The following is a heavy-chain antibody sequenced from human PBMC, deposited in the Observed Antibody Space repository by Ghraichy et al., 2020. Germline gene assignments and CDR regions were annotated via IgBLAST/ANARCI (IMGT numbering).Heavy chain of an antibody. D-gene: IGHD6-13*01. V-gene: IGHV4-39*01. J-gene: IGHJ1*01. Sequence: SETLSLTCTVSGGSISSSSYFWGWIHQPPGKGLEWIGSIYYRGNTYYNPSLKSRVSISVDTSKNQFSLKLSSVTAADTAVYYCARLPNLLGAATGTGYFQYWGQGTLVTVSS. CDR3: ARLPNLLGAATGTGYFQY. CDR1: GGSISSSSYF. CDR2: IYYRGNT.